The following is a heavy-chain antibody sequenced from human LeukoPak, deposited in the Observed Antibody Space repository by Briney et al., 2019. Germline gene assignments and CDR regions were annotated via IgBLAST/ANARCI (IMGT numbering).Heavy chain of an antibody. Sequence: GASMKVSCKAFGYSLTNYYVHWVRQAPGQGLEWMGEINPSGGSTSYAQKFQGRITVTRDTYTNTVYMDLSSLRSEDTATYYCARGAPTTRIGAGRFDYWGQGSLLTVAS. J-gene: IGHJ4*02. CDR1: GYSLTNYY. D-gene: IGHD5-12*01. V-gene: IGHV1-46*01. CDR3: ARGAPTTRIGAGRFDY. CDR2: INPSGGST.